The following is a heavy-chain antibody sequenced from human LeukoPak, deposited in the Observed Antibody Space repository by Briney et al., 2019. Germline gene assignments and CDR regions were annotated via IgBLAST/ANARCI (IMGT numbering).Heavy chain of an antibody. CDR3: AKLGIAAAGTRIGFDY. CDR2: ISGSGGST. D-gene: IGHD6-13*01. V-gene: IGHV3-23*01. Sequence: PGGSLRLSCAASGFTFSSYAMSWVRQAPGKGLEWVSAISGSGGSTYYADSVKGRFTISRDNSKNTLYLQMNSLRAEDTAVYYCAKLGIAAAGTRIGFDYWGQGTLVTVSS. CDR1: GFTFSSYA. J-gene: IGHJ4*02.